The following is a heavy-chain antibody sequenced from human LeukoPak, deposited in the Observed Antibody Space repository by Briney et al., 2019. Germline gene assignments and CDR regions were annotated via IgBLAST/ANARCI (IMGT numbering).Heavy chain of an antibody. CDR2: IRYDGSEK. D-gene: IGHD2/OR15-2a*01. J-gene: IGHJ6*03. CDR1: GFTFSTYG. V-gene: IGHV3-30*02. CDR3: AKGSFNCNGNSCPQYYYYMDV. Sequence: GGSLRLSCSASGFTFSTYGMHWVRQAPGKRLEWVAFIRYDGSEKYYADSVKGRFTISRDNSKNTMYLQMSSLRVEDTAVYSCAKGSFNCNGNSCPQYYYYMDVWGKGTTVTVSS.